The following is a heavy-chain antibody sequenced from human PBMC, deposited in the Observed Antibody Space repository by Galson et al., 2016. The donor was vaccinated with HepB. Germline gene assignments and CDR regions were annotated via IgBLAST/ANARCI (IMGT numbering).Heavy chain of an antibody. D-gene: IGHD5-12*01. J-gene: IGHJ4*02. V-gene: IGHV1-18*01. CDR3: ARVQSQWQRFFDY. Sequence: SVKVSCKASGYTFTSHGLSWVRQAPGQGLEWMGWISVYNGNTNYAQKLQGRVTMTTDTSTSTAYMELRSLRSDDTAVYYCARVQSQWQRFFDYWGQGTLVTVSS. CDR1: GYTFTSHG. CDR2: ISVYNGNT.